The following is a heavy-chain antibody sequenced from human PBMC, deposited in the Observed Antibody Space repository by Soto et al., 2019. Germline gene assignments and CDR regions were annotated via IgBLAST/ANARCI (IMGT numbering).Heavy chain of an antibody. CDR1: GYSFTSYW. D-gene: IGHD3-22*01. V-gene: IGHV5-51*01. J-gene: IGHJ6*02. Sequence: LGESLKISCKGSGYSFTSYWIGWVRQVPGKGLEWMGIFYPGDSDTRYSPSFQGQVTFSADKSISTAYLQWSSLKASDTAMYYCARSNGYYLLGYNYYGMDVWGQGTTVTVSS. CDR3: ARSNGYYLLGYNYYGMDV. CDR2: FYPGDSDT.